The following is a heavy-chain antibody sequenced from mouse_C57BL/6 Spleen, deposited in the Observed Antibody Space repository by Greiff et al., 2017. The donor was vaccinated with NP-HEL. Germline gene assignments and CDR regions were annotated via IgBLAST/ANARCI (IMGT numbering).Heavy chain of an antibody. Sequence: QVQLQQPGAELVRPGSSVKLSCKASGYTFTSYWMDWVKQRPGQGLEWIGNIYPSDSETHYNQKFKDKATLTVDKSSSTAYMQLSSLTSEDSAVYYCAIYYEYENYFDYWGQGTTLTVSS. CDR2: IYPSDSET. J-gene: IGHJ2*01. V-gene: IGHV1-61*01. CDR1: GYTFTSYW. CDR3: AIYYEYENYFDY. D-gene: IGHD2-4*01.